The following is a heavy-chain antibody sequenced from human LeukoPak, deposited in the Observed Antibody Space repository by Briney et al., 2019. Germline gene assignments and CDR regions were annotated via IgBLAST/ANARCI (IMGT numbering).Heavy chain of an antibody. J-gene: IGHJ4*02. CDR2: IYHSGST. CDR1: GYSISSGYY. V-gene: IGHV4-38-2*01. CDR3: ARHGGDRNYYGSEYYFDY. Sequence: SETLSLTCAVSGYSISSGYYWGWIRPPPGKGLEWIGRIYHSGSTYYNPSLKSRVTISVDTSKNQFSLKLSSVTAADTAVYYCARHGGDRNYYGSEYYFDYWGQGTLVTVSS. D-gene: IGHD3-10*01.